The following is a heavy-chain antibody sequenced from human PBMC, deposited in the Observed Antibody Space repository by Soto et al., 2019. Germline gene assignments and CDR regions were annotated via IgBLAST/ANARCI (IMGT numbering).Heavy chain of an antibody. V-gene: IGHV1-8*01. CDR3: ARVGSRSGYYDGYYYFDY. J-gene: IGHJ4*02. Sequence: ASVKVSCKASGYTFTSYDINWVRQATGQGLEWMGWMNPNSGNTGYAQKFQGRVTMTRNTSISTAYMELSSLRSEDTAVYYCARVGSRSGYYDGYYYFDYWGQGTLVTVSS. CDR2: MNPNSGNT. CDR1: GYTFTSYD. D-gene: IGHD3-22*01.